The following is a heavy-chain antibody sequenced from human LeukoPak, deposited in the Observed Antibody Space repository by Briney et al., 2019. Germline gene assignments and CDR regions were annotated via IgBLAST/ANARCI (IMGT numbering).Heavy chain of an antibody. CDR2: INHSGST. D-gene: IGHD6-13*01. V-gene: IGHV4-34*01. Sequence: SETLSLTCAVYGGSFSGYYWSWIRQPPGKGLEWIGEINHSGSTNYNPSLKSRVTISVDTSKNQFSLKLSSVTAADTAVYYCAREDSSSLGVYWGQGTLVTVSS. CDR1: GGSFSGYY. J-gene: IGHJ4*02. CDR3: AREDSSSLGVY.